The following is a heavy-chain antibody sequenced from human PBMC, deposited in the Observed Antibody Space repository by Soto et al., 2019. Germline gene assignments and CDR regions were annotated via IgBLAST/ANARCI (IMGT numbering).Heavy chain of an antibody. V-gene: IGHV3-66*01. Sequence: PGGSLRLSCAASGFTVSSNYMIWVRQAPGKGLEWVSLIYSGGSTYYADSVKGRFTISRDKSKNTLYLQMNSLRAEDTAMYYCARDRFPYGMDVWGQGTTVTVSS. D-gene: IGHD3-10*01. J-gene: IGHJ6*02. CDR1: GFTVSSNY. CDR3: ARDRFPYGMDV. CDR2: IYSGGST.